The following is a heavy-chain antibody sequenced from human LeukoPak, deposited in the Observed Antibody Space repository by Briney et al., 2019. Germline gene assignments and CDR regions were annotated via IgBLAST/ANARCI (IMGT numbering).Heavy chain of an antibody. V-gene: IGHV3-23*01. CDR3: ARDGEPRLDWYFDL. Sequence: PGRSLRLSCAASGFTFSSYGMHWVRQAPGKGLEWVSAISGSGGSTYYADSVKGRLTISRDNPKHTLYLQMNSLRAEDTAVYYCARDGEPRLDWYFDLWGRGTLVTVSS. D-gene: IGHD2-21*01. CDR1: GFTFSSYG. J-gene: IGHJ2*01. CDR2: ISGSGGST.